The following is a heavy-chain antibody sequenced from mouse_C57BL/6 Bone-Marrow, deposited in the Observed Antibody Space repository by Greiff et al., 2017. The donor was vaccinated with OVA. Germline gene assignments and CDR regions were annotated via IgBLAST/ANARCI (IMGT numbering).Heavy chain of an antibody. Sequence: QVQLQQSGAELVRPGASVKLSCKASGYTFTDYYINWVKQRPGQGLEWIARIYPGSGNTYYNEKFKGKATLTAEKSSSTAYMQLSSLTSVDSAVYFCARYYYDYYVYLDYWGQGTTLTVSS. CDR3: ARYYYDYYVYLDY. CDR2: IYPGSGNT. CDR1: GYTFTDYY. J-gene: IGHJ2*01. V-gene: IGHV1-76*01. D-gene: IGHD2-4*01.